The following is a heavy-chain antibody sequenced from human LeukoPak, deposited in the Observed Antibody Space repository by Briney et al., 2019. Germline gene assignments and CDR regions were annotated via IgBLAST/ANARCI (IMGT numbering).Heavy chain of an antibody. J-gene: IGHJ2*01. D-gene: IGHD2-21*02. Sequence: ASVKVSCKASGYTFTSYGISWVRQAPGQGLEWMGWISAYNGNTNYAQKLQGRVTMTTDTSTSTAYMELRSLRSDDTAVYYCARAHGFVTRYWYFDLWGRGTLVTVSS. CDR3: ARAHGFVTRYWYFDL. V-gene: IGHV1-18*01. CDR1: GYTFTSYG. CDR2: ISAYNGNT.